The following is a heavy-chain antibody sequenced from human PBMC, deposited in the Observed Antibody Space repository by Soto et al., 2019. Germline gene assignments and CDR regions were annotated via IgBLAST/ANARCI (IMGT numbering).Heavy chain of an antibody. CDR2: IYYSGST. D-gene: IGHD3-22*01. J-gene: IGHJ4*02. V-gene: IGHV4-30-4*01. CDR3: VSSGLLDI. Sequence: SETTSLTCTVSGGSVYSGDYYWSWIRQPPGKGLEWIGYIYYSGSTYYNPSLKSRVTISVDTSKNQFSLKLSSVTAADTAVYYCVSSGLLDIWGQGTLVTVSS. CDR1: GGSVYSGDYY.